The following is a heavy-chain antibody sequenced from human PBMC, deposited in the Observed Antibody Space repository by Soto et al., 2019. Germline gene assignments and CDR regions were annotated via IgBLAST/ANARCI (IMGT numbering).Heavy chain of an antibody. J-gene: IGHJ4*02. CDR1: GYTFTSYY. V-gene: IGHV1-18*01. CDR2: ISAYNGNT. Sequence: QVQLVQSGAEVKKPGASVKVSCKASGYTFTSYYISWVRQAPGQGLEWMGWISAYNGNTNYAQKLQGRVTMTTDTPTTTASLELRRLRSVATAVYYCARALPPVDYWGQGTLVTVSS. CDR3: ARALPPVDY.